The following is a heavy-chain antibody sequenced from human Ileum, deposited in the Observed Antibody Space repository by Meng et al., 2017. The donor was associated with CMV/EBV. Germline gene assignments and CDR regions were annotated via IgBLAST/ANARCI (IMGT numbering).Heavy chain of an antibody. V-gene: IGHV3-30*04. D-gene: IGHD6-6*01. CDR2: ISYDGSNK. CDR3: ARFEYSSSSSNYYYGMDV. J-gene: IGHJ6*02. CDR1: GFTFSSYA. Sequence: GESLKISCAASGFTFSSYAMHWVRQAPGKGLEWVAVISYDGSNKYYADSVKGRFTISRDNSKNTLYLQMNSLRAEDTAVYYCARFEYSSSSSNYYYGMDVWGQGTTVTFSS.